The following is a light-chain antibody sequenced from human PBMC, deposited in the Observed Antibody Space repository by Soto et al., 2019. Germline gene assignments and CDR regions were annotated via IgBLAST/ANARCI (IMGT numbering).Light chain of an antibody. CDR3: SSYTSSSIVV. CDR2: DVS. J-gene: IGLJ2*01. CDR1: SSDVGGYNY. V-gene: IGLV2-14*01. Sequence: QSALTQPASVSGSPGQSITISCTGTSSDVGGYNYVSWYQQHPGKAPKLMIYDVSKRPSGVSNRFSGSKSGNTASLTISGQQAEDADDYCCSSYTSSSIVVFGGGTKLTVL.